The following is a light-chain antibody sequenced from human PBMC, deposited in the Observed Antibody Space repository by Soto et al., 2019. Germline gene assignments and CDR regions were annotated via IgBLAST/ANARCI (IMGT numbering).Light chain of an antibody. J-gene: IGLJ1*01. Sequence: QSVLTQPRSVSWSPGQSVTISCTGTSSDVGGYNYVSLYQQHPGKAPKLMIYDVSKRPSGVPDRFSGSKSGNTASLTISGLQAEDEADYYCCSYAGSSYVFGTGTKVTVL. V-gene: IGLV2-11*01. CDR3: CSYAGSSYV. CDR2: DVS. CDR1: SSDVGGYNY.